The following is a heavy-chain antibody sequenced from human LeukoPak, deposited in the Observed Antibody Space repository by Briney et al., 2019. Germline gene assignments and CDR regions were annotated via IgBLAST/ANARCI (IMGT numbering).Heavy chain of an antibody. CDR3: AKREAITFGGVIVDYYFDY. CDR2: ISGSGGST. D-gene: IGHD3-16*02. CDR1: GFTSVNYA. J-gene: IGHJ4*02. Sequence: GGSLRLSCAATGFTSVNYAMSWVRQAPGKGLEWVSAISGSGGSTYYADSVKGRFTISRDNSKNTLYLQMNSLRAEDTAVYYCAKREAITFGGVIVDYYFDYWGQGTLVTVSS. V-gene: IGHV3-23*01.